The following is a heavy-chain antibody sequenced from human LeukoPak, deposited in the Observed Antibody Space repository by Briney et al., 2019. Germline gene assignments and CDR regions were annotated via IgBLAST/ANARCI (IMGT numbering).Heavy chain of an antibody. CDR1: GYTFTSYD. V-gene: IGHV1-8*01. J-gene: IGHJ5*02. CDR2: MNPNSGNT. D-gene: IGHD6-19*01. Sequence: ASVTVSCKASGYTFTSYDINWVRQATGQGLEWMGWMNPNSGNTGYAQKFQGRVTMTRNTSISTAYMELSSLRSEDTAVYYCARDTPLVLWLVRWLDPWGQGTLVTVSS. CDR3: ARDTPLVLWLVRWLDP.